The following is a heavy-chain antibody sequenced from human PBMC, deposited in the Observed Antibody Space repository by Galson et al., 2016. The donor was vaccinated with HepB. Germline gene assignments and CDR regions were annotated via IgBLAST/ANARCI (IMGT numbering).Heavy chain of an antibody. V-gene: IGHV4-39*01. CDR1: GGSIRTSTYY. CDR3: ARHAPRAYSGYDYPPEGSPYYYPGLDV. D-gene: IGHD5-12*01. Sequence: TLSLTCTVSGGSIRTSTYYWGWIRQPPGKGLEWIGSIYFTGSTYYNPSLKSRVTISVDTSKNQFSLRLSSVTAADTAVYYCARHAPRAYSGYDYPPEGSPYYYPGLDVWGQGTTVTVSS. CDR2: IYFTGST. J-gene: IGHJ6*02.